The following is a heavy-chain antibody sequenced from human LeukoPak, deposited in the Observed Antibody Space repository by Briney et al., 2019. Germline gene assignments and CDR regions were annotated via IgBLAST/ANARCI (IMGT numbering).Heavy chain of an antibody. CDR1: GFTFSTYW. Sequence: GGSLRLSCAASGFTFSTYWMHWVRQAPGKGLVWVSRINTDGSRTDSVEGRFTISRDNAKNTVYLQMNSLRAEDTAVYYCTREVSGSLYFDYWGQGTLVTVSS. CDR2: INTDGSRT. D-gene: IGHD1-26*01. V-gene: IGHV3-74*01. J-gene: IGHJ4*02. CDR3: TREVSGSLYFDY.